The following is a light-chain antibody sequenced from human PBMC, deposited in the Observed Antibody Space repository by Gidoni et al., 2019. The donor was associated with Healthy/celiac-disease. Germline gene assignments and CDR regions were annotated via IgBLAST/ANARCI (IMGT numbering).Light chain of an antibody. V-gene: IGKV1-8*01. CDR3: QQYYSYPPYT. CDR1: QGISSY. Sequence: AIRMTQSPSSFSASTGDRVTITCRASQGISSYLAWYQQKPGKAPKLLIYAASSLQSGVPSRFSGSGSGTDFTLTISCLQSEDFAAYYCQQYYSYPPYTFGXGTKLEIK. CDR2: AAS. J-gene: IGKJ2*01.